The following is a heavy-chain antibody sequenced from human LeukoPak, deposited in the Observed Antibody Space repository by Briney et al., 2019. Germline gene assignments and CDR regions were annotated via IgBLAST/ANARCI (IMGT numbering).Heavy chain of an antibody. V-gene: IGHV4-59*01. CDR3: ARVEAARPFDY. J-gene: IGHJ4*02. Sequence: SETLSLTCTVSGGSISSYYWSWIRQPPGKGLEWIGYIYYSGSTNYNPSLKSRVTISVDTSKNQFSLKLSSVTAADTAVYYCARVEAARPFDYWGQGTLVTVPS. CDR1: GGSISSYY. D-gene: IGHD6-6*01. CDR2: IYYSGST.